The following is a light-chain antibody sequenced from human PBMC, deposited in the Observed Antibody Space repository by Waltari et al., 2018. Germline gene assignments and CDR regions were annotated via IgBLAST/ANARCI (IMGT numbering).Light chain of an antibody. CDR2: AAS. CDR1: QGIRSD. Sequence: IQMTQSPSSLSASVGDRVTITCRASQGIRSDLGWFQQKPGEAPKLLFYAASSLLSRVPLMFSGSVSGTYFTLTISSLQPEDFATYYWLQDHTYPLTFGGGTKVEIK. J-gene: IGKJ4*01. CDR3: LQDHTYPLT. V-gene: IGKV1-6*02.